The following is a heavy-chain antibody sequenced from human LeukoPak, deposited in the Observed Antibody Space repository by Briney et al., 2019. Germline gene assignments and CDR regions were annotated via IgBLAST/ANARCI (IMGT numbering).Heavy chain of an antibody. D-gene: IGHD4-11*01. J-gene: IGHJ4*02. CDR3: ASGYSNYRFDY. Sequence: SSETLSLTCTVSGYSISSGYYWGWIRQPPGKGLEWIGNIYHSGSTYYNPSLKSRVTISVDTSKNQFSLKLSSVTAADTAVYYCASGYSNYRFDYWGQGTLVTVSS. CDR1: GYSISSGYY. CDR2: IYHSGST. V-gene: IGHV4-38-2*02.